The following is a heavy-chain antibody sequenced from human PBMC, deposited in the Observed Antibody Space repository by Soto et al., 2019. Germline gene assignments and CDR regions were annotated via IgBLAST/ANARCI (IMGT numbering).Heavy chain of an antibody. CDR3: ARRAETNGWNGFGADKYYFDF. J-gene: IGHJ4*02. CDR2: MNPSTGNS. D-gene: IGHD1-1*01. Sequence: GASVKVSCKASGYTFTSYDIDCVRQATGQGLEWMGWMNPSTGNSGYAQKFQGRVTMTSDTSISTAHMELSSLRSEDTAVYYCARRAETNGWNGFGADKYYFDFWGQGTLVTVSS. CDR1: GYTFTSYD. V-gene: IGHV1-8*01.